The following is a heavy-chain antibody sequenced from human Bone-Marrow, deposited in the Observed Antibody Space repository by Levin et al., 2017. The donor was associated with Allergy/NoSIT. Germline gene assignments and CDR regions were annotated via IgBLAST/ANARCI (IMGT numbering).Heavy chain of an antibody. J-gene: IGHJ4*02. CDR2: INTTNGDT. Sequence: ASVKVSCKTSGYTFTRYALHWVREAPGRGLEWMAWINTTNGDTRSSPKIQDRVTITRDTSANTGYMQLTNLRAEDTAVYYCATTAFDYWGQGTLVSVS. CDR3: ATTAFDY. D-gene: IGHD4-17*01. CDR1: GYTFTRYA. V-gene: IGHV1-3*04.